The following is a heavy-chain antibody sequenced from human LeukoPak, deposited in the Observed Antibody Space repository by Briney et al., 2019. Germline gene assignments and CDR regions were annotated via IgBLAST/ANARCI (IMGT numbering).Heavy chain of an antibody. Sequence: GGSLRLSCAASGFTVSSNYMSWVRQAPGKGLEWVSVIYSGGSTYYADSVKGRFTISRDNSKNTLYLQMNSLRAEDTAVYYCAKDPTGYGDYFDYWGQGTLVTVSS. CDR3: AKDPTGYGDYFDY. D-gene: IGHD4-17*01. CDR1: GFTVSSNY. CDR2: IYSGGST. V-gene: IGHV3-53*01. J-gene: IGHJ4*02.